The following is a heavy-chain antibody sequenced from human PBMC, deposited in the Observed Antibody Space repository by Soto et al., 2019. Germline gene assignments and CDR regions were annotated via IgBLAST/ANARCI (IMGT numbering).Heavy chain of an antibody. J-gene: IGHJ4*02. CDR1: GYSFTSYT. CDR3: ARGYDFGESVDS. V-gene: IGHV1-3*04. Sequence: QVQLVQSGAEVKKHGASVKVSCKTSGYSFTSYTIHSVRQAPGQRLEWMGWINTGNDNTKYSQKFQRRVTITRDTSASTAYMEVSSLTSEDTAVYYCARGYDFGESVDSWGQGTLVTVSS. D-gene: IGHD4-17*01. CDR2: INTGNDNT.